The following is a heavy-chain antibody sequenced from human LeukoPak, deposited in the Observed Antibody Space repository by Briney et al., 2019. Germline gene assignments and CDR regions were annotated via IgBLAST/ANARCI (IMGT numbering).Heavy chain of an antibody. CDR3: AKEYSSGWYGPDY. D-gene: IGHD6-19*01. J-gene: IGHJ4*02. CDR2: IRYDGSNK. Sequence: GGSLRLSCAASGFTFNSYGMHWVRQAPGKGLEWVAFIRYDGSNKYYADSVKGRFTISRDNSKNTLYLQMNSLRAEDTAVYYCAKEYSSGWYGPDYWGQGTLVTVSS. V-gene: IGHV3-30*02. CDR1: GFTFNSYG.